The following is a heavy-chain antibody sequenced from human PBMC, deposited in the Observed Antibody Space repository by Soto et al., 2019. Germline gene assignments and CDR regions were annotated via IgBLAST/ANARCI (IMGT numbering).Heavy chain of an antibody. J-gene: IGHJ4*02. D-gene: IGHD3-3*01. CDR3: ASSRPQGYDFWSGYYYFDY. CDR1: GGSISSSNW. V-gene: IGHV4-4*02. CDR2: IYHSGST. Sequence: SETLSLTCAVSGGSISSSNWWSWVRQPPGKGLEWIGQIYHSGSTNYTPSLKSRVTISVDKSKNQFSLKLSSVTAADTAVYYCASSRPQGYDFWSGYYYFDYWGQGTLVTVS.